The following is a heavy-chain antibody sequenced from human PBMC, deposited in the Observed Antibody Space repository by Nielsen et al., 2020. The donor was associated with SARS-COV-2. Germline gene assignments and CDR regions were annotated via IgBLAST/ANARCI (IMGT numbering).Heavy chain of an antibody. CDR3: ARDRTPYGDYVDYFED. CDR2: ISHDGSNN. J-gene: IGHJ4*02. D-gene: IGHD4-17*01. Sequence: GESLKISCAASGFTFSNAWMSWVRQAPGKGLEWVAIISHDGSNNHYADSVKGRFTISRHNSYNTLLLQMNSLRGEDTAVYYCARDRTPYGDYVDYFEDWGQGTLVTVSS. V-gene: IGHV3-30-3*01. CDR1: GFTFSNAW.